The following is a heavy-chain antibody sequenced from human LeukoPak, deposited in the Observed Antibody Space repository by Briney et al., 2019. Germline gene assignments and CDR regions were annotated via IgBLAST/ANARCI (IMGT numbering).Heavy chain of an antibody. D-gene: IGHD5-18*01. CDR1: GFTFSSYG. CDR3: ARVHSQYYYYGMDV. CDR2: IWYDGSNK. V-gene: IGHV3-33*01. Sequence: PGRSLRLSCAASGFTFSSYGMHWVRQAPGKGLEWVAVIWYDGSNKYYADSVKGRFTISRDNSKNTLYLQMNSLRAEDTAVYYCARVHSQYYYYGMDVWGQGTTVTVSS. J-gene: IGHJ6*02.